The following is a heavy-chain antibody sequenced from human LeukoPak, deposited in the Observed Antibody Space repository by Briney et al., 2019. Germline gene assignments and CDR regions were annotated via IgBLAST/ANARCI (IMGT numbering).Heavy chain of an antibody. J-gene: IGHJ4*02. V-gene: IGHV3-30*02. D-gene: IGHD2-2*01. CDR2: IRYDGSNK. Sequence: GGSLRLSCAASGFTLSNYGIHWVRQAPGKGLEWVAFIRYDGSNKYYADSVKGRFTISRDNSKNTLYLQMNSLRAEDTAVYYCAGPMGPATIFGFDYWGQGTLVTVSS. CDR1: GFTLSNYG. CDR3: AGPMGPATIFGFDY.